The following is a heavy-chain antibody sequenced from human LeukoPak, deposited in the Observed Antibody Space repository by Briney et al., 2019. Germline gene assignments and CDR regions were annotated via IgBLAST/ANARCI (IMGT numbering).Heavy chain of an antibody. Sequence: SETLSLTCAVHGGSFSGYYWSWIRQPPGKGLEWIGEINHSGSTNYNPSLKSRVTISVDTSKNQFSLKLSSVTAADTAVYYCARSHYDYVWGSHRYPNYFDYWGQGTLVTVSS. CDR2: INHSGST. CDR1: GGSFSGYY. D-gene: IGHD3-16*02. J-gene: IGHJ4*02. CDR3: ARSHYDYVWGSHRYPNYFDY. V-gene: IGHV4-34*01.